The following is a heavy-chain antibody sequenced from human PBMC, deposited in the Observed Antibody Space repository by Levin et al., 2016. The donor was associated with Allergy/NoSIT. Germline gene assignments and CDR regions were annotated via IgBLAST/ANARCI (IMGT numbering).Heavy chain of an antibody. V-gene: IGHV1-69*13. Sequence: SVKVSCKASGGTFSSYPISWVRQAPGQGLEWMGGIIPIFGPANYAQSFQGRVTMTADESTSTAYMELSSLTSDDTAVYYCAREGPSTFHFDFWGQGTLITVSS. CDR3: AREGPSTFHFDF. CDR1: GGTFSSYP. CDR2: IIPIFGPA. D-gene: IGHD2/OR15-2a*01. J-gene: IGHJ4*02.